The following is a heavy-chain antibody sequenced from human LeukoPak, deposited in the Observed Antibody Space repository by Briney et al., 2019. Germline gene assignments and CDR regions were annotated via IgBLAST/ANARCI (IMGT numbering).Heavy chain of an antibody. CDR1: GYTFTSYY. CDR2: VNPKSGVT. CDR3: ARDTGFPFFDF. J-gene: IGHJ4*01. Sequence: ASVKVSCKASGYTFTSYYMHWVRQAPGQGLEWMGSVNPKSGVTDYAQKFQGRITLTRDTSSSTAYMELNRLTSDDTAVYYCARDTGFPFFDFWGHGALVTVSS. V-gene: IGHV1-2*02.